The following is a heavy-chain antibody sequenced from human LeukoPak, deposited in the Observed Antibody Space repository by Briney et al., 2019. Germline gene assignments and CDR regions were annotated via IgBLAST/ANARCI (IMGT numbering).Heavy chain of an antibody. CDR2: IIPILGIA. D-gene: IGHD3-10*01. CDR1: GGTFSSYA. CDR3: ASYYYGSGSYYNGFGMDV. J-gene: IGHJ6*02. Sequence: SVKVSCKASGGTFSSYAISWMRQAPGQGLEWMGRIIPILGIANYAQKFQGRVTITADKSTSTAYMELSSLRSEDTAVYYCASYYYGSGSYYNGFGMDVWGQGTTVTVSS. V-gene: IGHV1-69*04.